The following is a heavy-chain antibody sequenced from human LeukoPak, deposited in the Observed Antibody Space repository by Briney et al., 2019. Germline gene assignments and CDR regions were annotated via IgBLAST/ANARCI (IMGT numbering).Heavy chain of an antibody. D-gene: IGHD6-19*01. CDR3: AKIFPGIAVAGQYYFDY. Sequence: AGGSLRLSCAASGFTFSSYAMSWVRQAPGKGLEWVSAISGSGGSTYYADSVKGRFTISRDNSKNTLYLQMNSLRAEDTAVYYCAKIFPGIAVAGQYYFDYWGQGTLVTVSS. V-gene: IGHV3-23*01. J-gene: IGHJ4*02. CDR2: ISGSGGST. CDR1: GFTFSSYA.